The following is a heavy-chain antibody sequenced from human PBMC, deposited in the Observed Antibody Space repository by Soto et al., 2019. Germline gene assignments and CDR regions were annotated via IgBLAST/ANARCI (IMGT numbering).Heavy chain of an antibody. CDR2: LYDVDGS. J-gene: IGHJ2*01. V-gene: IGHV3-66*01. CDR3: ARDLMAQGWFFDL. D-gene: IGHD2-8*01. Sequence: PGGSLRLSCAASGLTVSGKKYVAWVRQAPGKGLEWVSALYDVDGSFYADSVKGRFTTSRDNAKNSLYLQMNSLRDEDTALYYCARDLMAQGWFFDLWGRGTLVTVSS. CDR1: GLTVSGKKY.